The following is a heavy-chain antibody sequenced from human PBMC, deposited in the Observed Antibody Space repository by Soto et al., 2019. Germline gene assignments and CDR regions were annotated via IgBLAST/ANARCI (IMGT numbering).Heavy chain of an antibody. J-gene: IGHJ4*02. Sequence: QVQLQESGPGLVTPSQTLSLTCTVSGGSISSGHYYWSWIRQHPGKGLEWIGDMDYRGSTYYNPSLKSRVTISVDTSKNQFALNLSSVTAADTAVDYCAREERVDYTRFDYWGEGTLVVVSS. CDR1: GGSISSGHYY. V-gene: IGHV4-31*03. D-gene: IGHD2-2*02. CDR2: MDYRGST. CDR3: AREERVDYTRFDY.